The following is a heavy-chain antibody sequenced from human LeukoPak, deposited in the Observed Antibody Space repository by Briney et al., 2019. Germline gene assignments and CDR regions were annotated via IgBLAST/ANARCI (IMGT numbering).Heavy chain of an antibody. V-gene: IGHV4-31*03. Sequence: PSETLSLTCTVSGGSISSSSYYWGWIRQPPGKGLEWIGYIYYSGSTYYNPSLKSRVTISVDTSKNQFSLKLSSVTAADTAVYYCARAGRDFWSGFRVDYWGQGTLVTVSS. CDR1: GGSISSSSYY. J-gene: IGHJ4*02. CDR3: ARAGRDFWSGFRVDY. D-gene: IGHD3-3*01. CDR2: IYYSGST.